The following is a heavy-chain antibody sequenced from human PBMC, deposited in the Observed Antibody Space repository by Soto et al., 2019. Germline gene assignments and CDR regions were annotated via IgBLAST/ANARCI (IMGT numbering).Heavy chain of an antibody. V-gene: IGHV4-59*01. CDR3: ARDRGQWAYCGGDCYSPWFDP. Sequence: SETLSLTCTVSGGSISSYYWSWIRQPPGKGLEWIGYIYYSGSTNYNPSLKSRVTISVDTSKNQFSLKLSSVTAADTAVYYCARDRGQWAYCGGDCYSPWFDPWGQGTLVTVSS. D-gene: IGHD2-21*02. CDR1: GGSISSYY. J-gene: IGHJ5*02. CDR2: IYYSGST.